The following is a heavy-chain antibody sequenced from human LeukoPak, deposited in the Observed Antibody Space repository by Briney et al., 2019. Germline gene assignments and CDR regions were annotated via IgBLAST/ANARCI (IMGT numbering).Heavy chain of an antibody. J-gene: IGHJ6*02. CDR1: GYTFTSYG. CDR3: ARDISPTLRLGGDYYYYGMDV. V-gene: IGHV1-18*01. CDR2: ISTYNGNT. Sequence: GASVKVSCKASGYTFTSYGIIWVRQAPGQGLEWMGWISTYNGNTNYAQKLQGRVTMTTDTSTTTAYMELRSLRSDDTAVYYCARDISPTLRLGGDYYYYGMDVWGQGTTVTVSS. D-gene: IGHD3-16*01.